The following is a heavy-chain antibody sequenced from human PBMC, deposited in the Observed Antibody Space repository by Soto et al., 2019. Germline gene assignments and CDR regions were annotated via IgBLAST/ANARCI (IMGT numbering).Heavy chain of an antibody. J-gene: IGHJ6*02. Sequence: QVQVQESGPGLVKTSGTLSLTCAVSGGSISSSNWWSWVRQPPGKGLAWIGEIYHSGSTNYNPALKSRVTISVDKTKNQFSRKLSSVTAADTAVYYCARLRIAARRYGMDSCGRGTTVTVSS. D-gene: IGHD6-6*01. V-gene: IGHV4-4*02. CDR2: IYHSGST. CDR3: ARLRIAARRYGMDS. CDR1: GGSISSSNW.